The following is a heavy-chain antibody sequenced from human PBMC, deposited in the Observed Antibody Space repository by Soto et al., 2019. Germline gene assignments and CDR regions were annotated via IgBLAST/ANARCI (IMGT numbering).Heavy chain of an antibody. CDR3: ARTIFGVVSGWFDP. J-gene: IGHJ5*02. CDR2: IYYLGST. Sequence: SETLSLTCSVSGGSMSEYFWSWIRQSPGKGLEWIGYIYYLGSTDYNPSLKSRVTISVDTSKRQFSLGLTSVTAADTAVYYCARTIFGVVSGWFDPWGQGTLVTVSS. V-gene: IGHV4-59*12. CDR1: GGSMSEYF. D-gene: IGHD3-3*01.